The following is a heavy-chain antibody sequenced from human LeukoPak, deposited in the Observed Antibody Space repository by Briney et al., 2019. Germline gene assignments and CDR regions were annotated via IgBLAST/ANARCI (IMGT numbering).Heavy chain of an antibody. V-gene: IGHV3-23*01. CDR2: ISGSGGST. D-gene: IGHD3-22*01. J-gene: IGHJ4*02. CDR3: AKRTTYYYDSSGFTDY. CDR1: GFTFNSYA. Sequence: GGALTLSCVASGFTFNSYAMSWVRQDPGKGLEWVSAISGSGGSTYYADSVKGRFTISRDNSKNTLDLQMNSLRAEDTAVYYCAKRTTYYYDSSGFTDYWGQGTLVTVSS.